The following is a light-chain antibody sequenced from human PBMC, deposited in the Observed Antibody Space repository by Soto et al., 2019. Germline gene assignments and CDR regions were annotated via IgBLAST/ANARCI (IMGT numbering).Light chain of an antibody. CDR2: AAS. Sequence: EIQMTQSPSSLSASVGDRVTLTCRASESIRSYLNWYQQKPGKAPKLLIYAASSLQSGVPSRFSGSGSGTDFTLTIRSLQPEDFATYYCQQSYSTPPWTCGQGNTGAIK. J-gene: IGKJ1*01. V-gene: IGKV1-39*01. CDR3: QQSYSTPPWT. CDR1: ESIRSY.